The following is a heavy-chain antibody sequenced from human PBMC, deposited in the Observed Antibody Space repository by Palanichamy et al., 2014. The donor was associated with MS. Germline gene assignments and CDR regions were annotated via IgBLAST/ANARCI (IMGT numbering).Heavy chain of an antibody. Sequence: EVRLVESGGGLVKPGRSLRLSCTGSGFTFGEYSMSWLRQAPGKGLEWVGFISSKPYGETTEYAASVKGRFSISRDDSNSIAYLQMNSLKTEDTAVYYCTRTGRDGYHYIGYWGQGTLVTVSS. J-gene: IGHJ4*02. V-gene: IGHV3-49*05. CDR3: TRTGRDGYHYIGY. D-gene: IGHD5-24*01. CDR2: ISSKPYGETT. CDR1: GFTFGEYS.